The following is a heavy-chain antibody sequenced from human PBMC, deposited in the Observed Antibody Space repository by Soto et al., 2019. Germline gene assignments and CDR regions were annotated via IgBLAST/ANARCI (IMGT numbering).Heavy chain of an antibody. CDR3: ARVGEPPYYYYYYGMDV. D-gene: IGHD1-26*01. Sequence: ASVKVSCKASGGTFSSYAISWVRQAPGQGLEWMGGIIPIFGTANYAQKFQGRVTVTADESTSTAYMELSSLRSEDTAVYYCARVGEPPYYYYYYGMDVWGQGTTVTVSS. J-gene: IGHJ6*02. CDR2: IIPIFGTA. CDR1: GGTFSSYA. V-gene: IGHV1-69*13.